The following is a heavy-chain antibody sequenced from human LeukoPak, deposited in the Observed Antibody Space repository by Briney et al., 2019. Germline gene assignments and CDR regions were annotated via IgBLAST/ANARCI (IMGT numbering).Heavy chain of an antibody. V-gene: IGHV1-46*01. J-gene: IGHJ4*02. CDR1: GYTFTSYY. D-gene: IGHD1-26*01. CDR2: INPSGGST. Sequence: ASVKVSCTASGYTFTSYYMHWVRQAPGQGLEWMGIINPSGGSTSYAQKFQGRVTMTRDTSTSTVYMELSSLRSEDTAVYYCARDHTWHALKWELLYYFDYWGQGTLVTVSS. CDR3: ARDHTWHALKWELLYYFDY.